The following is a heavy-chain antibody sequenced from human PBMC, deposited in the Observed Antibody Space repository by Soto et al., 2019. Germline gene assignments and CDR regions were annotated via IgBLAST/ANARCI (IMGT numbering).Heavy chain of an antibody. V-gene: IGHV4-31*02. CDR1: EGSTSRGGYY. CDR3: AGWTRYPLLLYGPGA. D-gene: IGHD2-2*01. CDR2: IYYSGST. J-gene: IGHJ6*02. Sequence: TLSLTCTASEGSTSRGGYYLSWIRQQPRKGLERIGYIYYSGSTYYNPSLKRRGTLSVDPSKWQYSLKLSSVSAADTALYYCAGWTRYPLLLYGPGALGQ.